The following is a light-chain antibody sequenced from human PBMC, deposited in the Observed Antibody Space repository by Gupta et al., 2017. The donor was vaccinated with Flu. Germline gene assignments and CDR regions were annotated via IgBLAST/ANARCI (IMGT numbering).Light chain of an antibody. CDR3: SSYTTSSTSV. J-gene: IGLJ1*01. V-gene: IGLV2-18*02. CDR1: SSDIGNYNR. CDR2: EVS. Sequence: QSALTQPTSVSGSPGQSVTISCTGTSSDIGNYNRVSWYQQSPGTAPKLMIYEVSNRPSGVPDRFSGSKSGKTASLTISGLQAEDEADFYCSSYTTSSTSVFGSGTKVTVL.